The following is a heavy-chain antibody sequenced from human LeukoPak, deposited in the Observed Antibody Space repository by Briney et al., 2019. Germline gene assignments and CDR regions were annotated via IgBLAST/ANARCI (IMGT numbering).Heavy chain of an antibody. D-gene: IGHD3-9*01. CDR1: GFTFRNYA. V-gene: IGHV3-23*01. J-gene: IGHJ4*02. CDR3: VKFYVLLTGYSGGGTFHY. Sequence: GGSLRLSCAASGFTFRNYAMGWVRHSPGKGLEWVSSVSGGGGSTYSADSVKGRFTISRDNSNNTLFLQMNSLRADDTAIYYCVKFYVLLTGYSGGGTFHYWGQGTLVTVSS. CDR2: VSGGGGST.